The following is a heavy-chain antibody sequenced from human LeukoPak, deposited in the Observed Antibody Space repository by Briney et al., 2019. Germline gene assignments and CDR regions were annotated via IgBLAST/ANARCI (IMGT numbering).Heavy chain of an antibody. J-gene: IGHJ4*02. CDR1: GFTFDDYG. D-gene: IGHD6-13*01. Sequence: GGSLRLSCAASGFTFDDYGMSWVRQAPGKGLEWVSGINWNGGSTGYADSVKGRFTISRDNAKNSLYLQMNSLRAVDAALYYCARDSSSWYYFDYWGQGTLATVSS. CDR2: INWNGGST. CDR3: ARDSSSWYYFDY. V-gene: IGHV3-20*04.